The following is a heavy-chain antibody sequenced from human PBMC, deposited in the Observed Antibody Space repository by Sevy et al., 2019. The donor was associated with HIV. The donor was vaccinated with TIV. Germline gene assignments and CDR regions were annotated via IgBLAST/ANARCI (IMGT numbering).Heavy chain of an antibody. Sequence: QSQTLSLTCNVSGDSFRSSYFWGWLRQPAGKGLEWIASIYYDGTTYYNPSLKSRLIISIDTSKNQFSLSLSSLSAADTAVYYCARQGYSMASEFDHWGQGTLVTVSS. CDR2: IYYDGTT. V-gene: IGHV4-39*01. CDR3: ARQGYSMASEFDH. D-gene: IGHD5-12*01. J-gene: IGHJ4*02. CDR1: GDSFRSSYF.